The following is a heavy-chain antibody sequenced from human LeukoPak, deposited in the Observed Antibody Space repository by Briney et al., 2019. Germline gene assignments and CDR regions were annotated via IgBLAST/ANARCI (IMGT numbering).Heavy chain of an antibody. CDR3: AKGLERESRLDS. V-gene: IGHV3-74*01. D-gene: IGHD1-1*01. CDR1: GFTFSSYW. Sequence: GGSLRLSCAASGFTFSSYWMHWVRQAPGKGLVWVSRINGDGSITTYADSVKGRFTISRDNAKNTLYLQMNSLRAEDTALYYCAKGLERESRLDSWGQGTLVTVSS. CDR2: INGDGSIT. J-gene: IGHJ4*02.